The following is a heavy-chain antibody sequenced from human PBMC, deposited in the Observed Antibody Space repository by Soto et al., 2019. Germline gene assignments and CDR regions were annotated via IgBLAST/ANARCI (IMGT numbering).Heavy chain of an antibody. CDR2: INAGNGNT. CDR3: AREGSRITMVRGVRFGGYNWFDP. V-gene: IGHV1-3*01. CDR1: GYTFTSYA. Sequence: QVQLVQSGAEVKKPGASVKVSCKASGYTFTSYAMHWVRQAPGQRLEWMGWINAGNGNTKYSQKFQGRVTITRDTSARTAYMELGSLRSEDTAGYYCAREGSRITMVRGVRFGGYNWFDPWGQGPLVTVSS. D-gene: IGHD3-10*01. J-gene: IGHJ5*02.